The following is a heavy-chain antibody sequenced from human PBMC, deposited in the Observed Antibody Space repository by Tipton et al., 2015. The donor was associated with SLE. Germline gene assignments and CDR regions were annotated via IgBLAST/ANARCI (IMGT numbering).Heavy chain of an antibody. Sequence: TLSLTCKVSGASLTSECWAWIRPTPAKGLEWIGYIYHSGRTNYNPSLKSRVSMSVDKTENQFSLKLYFMAAADTGVYYCARVLTGRRLFDYWGQGTVVSVS. D-gene: IGHD7-27*01. CDR1: GASLTSEC. CDR2: IYHSGRT. J-gene: IGHJ4*02. V-gene: IGHV4-59*01. CDR3: ARVLTGRRLFDY.